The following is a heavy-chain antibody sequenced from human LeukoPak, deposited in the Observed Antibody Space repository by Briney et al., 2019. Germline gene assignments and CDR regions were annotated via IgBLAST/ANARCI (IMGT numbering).Heavy chain of an antibody. CDR2: ISSSGSTI. V-gene: IGHV3-48*03. J-gene: IGHJ4*02. Sequence: GGSLRLSCAASGFTFSSYEMNWVRQAPGKGLEWVSYISSSGSTIYYADSVKGRFTISRDNAKNSLYLQMNSLRAEDTAAYYCARAVHSSGYYWSYFDYWGQGTLVTVSS. CDR1: GFTFSSYE. CDR3: ARAVHSSGYYWSYFDY. D-gene: IGHD3-22*01.